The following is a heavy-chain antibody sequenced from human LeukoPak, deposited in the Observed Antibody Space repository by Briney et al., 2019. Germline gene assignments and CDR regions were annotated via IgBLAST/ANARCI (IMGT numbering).Heavy chain of an antibody. CDR3: ARLDIAVAGTRFLVFDY. CDR2: IYYSGST. V-gene: IGHV4-39*01. D-gene: IGHD6-13*01. J-gene: IGHJ4*02. CDR1: GGSISSSSYY. Sequence: PSETLSLTCTVSGGSISSSSYYWGWIRQPPGKGLEWIGSIYYSGSTYYNPSLKSRVTISVDTSKNQFSLKLSSVTAADTAVYYCARLDIAVAGTRFLVFDYWAREPWSPSPQ.